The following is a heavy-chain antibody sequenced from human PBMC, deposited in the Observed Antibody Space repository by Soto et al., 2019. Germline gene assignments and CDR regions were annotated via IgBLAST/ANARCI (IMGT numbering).Heavy chain of an antibody. CDR3: ASRPGLVEGPFDY. J-gene: IGHJ4*02. CDR2: INPDNGNT. D-gene: IGHD2-8*02. Sequence: ASVKVSCKASGYTFTTQPIHWVRQAPGQSLEWMGWINPDNGNTEYSQKFHGRVIITRDTSASTAYLDLSSLRSEDTSVYYCASRPGLVEGPFDYWGQGTLVTVSS. V-gene: IGHV1-3*01. CDR1: GYTFTTQP.